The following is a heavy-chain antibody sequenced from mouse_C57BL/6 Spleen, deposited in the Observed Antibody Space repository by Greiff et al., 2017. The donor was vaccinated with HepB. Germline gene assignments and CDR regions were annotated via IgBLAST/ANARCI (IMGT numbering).Heavy chain of an antibody. Sequence: VQLQQSGAELVKPGASVKLSCKASGYTFTSYWMQWVKQRPGQGLEWIGEIDPSDSYTNYNQKFKGKATLTVDTSSSTAYMQLSSLTSEDSAVYYCARGRWDPFYCDYWGQGTTLTVSS. D-gene: IGHD4-1*01. V-gene: IGHV1-50*01. CDR3: ARGRWDPFYCDY. CDR1: GYTFTSYW. CDR2: IDPSDSYT. J-gene: IGHJ2*01.